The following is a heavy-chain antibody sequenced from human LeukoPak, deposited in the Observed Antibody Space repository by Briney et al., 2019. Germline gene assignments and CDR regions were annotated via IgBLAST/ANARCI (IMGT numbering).Heavy chain of an antibody. J-gene: IGHJ3*02. D-gene: IGHD1-26*01. V-gene: IGHV4-59*08. CDR3: ATNRVGTYDRPFDI. CDR2: IHYTGTT. Sequence: PSETLSLTCIVSGGSINSHYWSWIRQPPGKGLEWIRDIHYTGTTKYNPSVKSRVTISIDTSKNQFSLELSSVTATDTAVYFCATNRVGTYDRPFDIWGQGTMVTVSS. CDR1: GGSINSHY.